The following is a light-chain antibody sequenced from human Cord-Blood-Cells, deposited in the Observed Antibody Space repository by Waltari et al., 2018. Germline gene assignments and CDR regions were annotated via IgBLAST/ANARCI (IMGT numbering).Light chain of an antibody. Sequence: EIVLPPCPGPLSLSPGERATISCRASQSVSSSYLAWYQQKPGQAPRLLIYGASSRATGIPDRFSGSGSGTDFTLTISRLEPEDFAVYYCQQYGSSPLTFGPGTKVDIK. CDR1: QSVSSSY. CDR3: QQYGSSPLT. V-gene: IGKV3-20*01. J-gene: IGKJ3*01. CDR2: GAS.